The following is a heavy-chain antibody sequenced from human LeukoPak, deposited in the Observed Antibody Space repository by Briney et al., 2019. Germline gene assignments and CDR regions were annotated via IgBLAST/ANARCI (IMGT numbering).Heavy chain of an antibody. V-gene: IGHV1-69*04. CDR1: GGTFSSYA. J-gene: IGHJ6*02. CDR3: AILELRYYYGMDV. Sequence: GASVKVSCKASGGTFSSYAISWVRQAPGQGLEWMGRIIPILGIANCAQKFQGRVTITADKPTSTAYMELSSLRSEDTAVYYCAILELRYYYGMDVWGQGTTVTVSS. CDR2: IIPILGIA. D-gene: IGHD1-7*01.